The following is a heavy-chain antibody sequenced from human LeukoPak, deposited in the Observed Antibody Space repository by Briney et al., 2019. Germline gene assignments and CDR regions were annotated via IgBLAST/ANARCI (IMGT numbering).Heavy chain of an antibody. D-gene: IGHD3-3*01. CDR2: IYGSGDKT. V-gene: IGHV3-23*05. Sequence: VGALRLSCGACGVTFSDYPMTWVRQAAGKGLEWGSLIYGSGDKTYYADSVKGRSTISRDNAKMSLFLQMNSLRAEDTAVYYCARDNGVVHGVYYMDVWGKGTTVTV. CDR3: ARDNGVVHGVYYMDV. J-gene: IGHJ6*03. CDR1: GVTFSDYP.